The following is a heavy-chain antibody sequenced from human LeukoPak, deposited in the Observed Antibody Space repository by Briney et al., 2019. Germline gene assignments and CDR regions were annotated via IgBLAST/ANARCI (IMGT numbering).Heavy chain of an antibody. CDR2: IRYDGSNK. V-gene: IGHV3-30*02. J-gene: IGHJ6*03. D-gene: IGHD3-3*01. CDR1: GFTFSSYG. CDR3: ARDQEYYDFWSGYRYYYYMDV. Sequence: PGGSLRLSCAASGFTFSSYGMHWVRQAPGKGLEWVAFIRYDGSNKYYADSVKGRFTISRDNAKNSLYLQMNSLRAEDTAVYYCARDQEYYDFWSGYRYYYYMDVWGKGTTVTVSS.